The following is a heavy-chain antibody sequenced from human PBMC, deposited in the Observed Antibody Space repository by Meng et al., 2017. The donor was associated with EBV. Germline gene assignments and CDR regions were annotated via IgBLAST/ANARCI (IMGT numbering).Heavy chain of an antibody. CDR1: GYTFTSYY. D-gene: IGHD1/OR15-1a*01. V-gene: IGHV1-46*01. CDR3: VRELVGGTFDY. Sequence: QLVPSGAEVKKPGASVNVSCKASGYTFTSYYLHWVRQAPGQGLDWMGIIIPAGGNTNYAQEFRGRFTMTRDTSTSTVYMDLSILTSEDTAVYYCVRELVGGTFDYWGQGSLVTV. CDR2: IIPAGGNT. J-gene: IGHJ4*02.